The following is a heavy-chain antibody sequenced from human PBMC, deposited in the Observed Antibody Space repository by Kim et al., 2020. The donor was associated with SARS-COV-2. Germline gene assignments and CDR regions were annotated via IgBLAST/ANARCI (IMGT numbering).Heavy chain of an antibody. CDR2: IYYSGST. CDR3: ARGRYFDWSY. D-gene: IGHD3-9*01. CDR1: GGSISSSSYY. Sequence: SETLSLTCTVSGGSISSSSYYWGWIRQPPGKGLEWIGSIYYSGSTYYNPSLKSRVTISVDTSKNQFSLKLSSVTAADTAVYYCARGRYFDWSYWGQGTLVTVSS. V-gene: IGHV4-39*07. J-gene: IGHJ4*02.